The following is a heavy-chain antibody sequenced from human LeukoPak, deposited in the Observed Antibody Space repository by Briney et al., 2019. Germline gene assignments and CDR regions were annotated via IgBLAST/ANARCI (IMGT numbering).Heavy chain of an antibody. CDR1: GGSISSSYYY. Sequence: PSETLSLTCTVSGGSISSSYYYWGWIRQPPGKGLEWIGSIYYSGSTYYNPSLKSRVTISVDTSKNQFSLKLRSVTAADTAVYYCARVSYGKSGDYWGQGTLVTVSS. CDR3: ARVSYGKSGDY. V-gene: IGHV4-39*01. CDR2: IYYSGST. D-gene: IGHD5-18*01. J-gene: IGHJ4*02.